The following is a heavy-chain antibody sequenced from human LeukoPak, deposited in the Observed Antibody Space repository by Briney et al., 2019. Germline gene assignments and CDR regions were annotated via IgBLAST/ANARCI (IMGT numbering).Heavy chain of an antibody. CDR2: ISSNGGST. CDR3: ARGPQGAGTMDYYGMDV. Sequence: PGGSLRLSCAASGFTFSSYAMHWARQAPGKGLEYVSAISSNGGSTYYANSVKGRFTISRDNSKNTLYLQMGSLRAEDMAVYYCARGPQGAGTMDYYGMDVWGQGTTVTVSS. V-gene: IGHV3-64*01. D-gene: IGHD1-1*01. CDR1: GFTFSSYA. J-gene: IGHJ6*02.